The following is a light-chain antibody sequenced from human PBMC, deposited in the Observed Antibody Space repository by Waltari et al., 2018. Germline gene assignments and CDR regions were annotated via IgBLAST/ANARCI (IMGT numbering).Light chain of an antibody. CDR1: LRVSSA. CDR2: RSS. V-gene: IGKV3-15*01. CDR3: HQYNHWPRT. Sequence: EIVMTQSPATLSLSPGERATPSCRASLRVSSALPWSQQKPVQAPTLLIYRSSTRATDVPTRFRCSGSGTEFNLTISSLQSGDFALYYCHQYNHWPRTFGQGTKVEIK. J-gene: IGKJ1*01.